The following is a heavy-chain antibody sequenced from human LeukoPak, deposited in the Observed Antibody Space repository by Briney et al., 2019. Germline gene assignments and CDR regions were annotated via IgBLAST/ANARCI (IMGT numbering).Heavy chain of an antibody. CDR1: GFTFSTYE. Sequence: GGSLRLSCAASGFTFSTYEMDWVRQAPGKGLEWVSAISGSDGSTFYPDSVKGRFTISRDNSKNTLYLQMNSLRADDTAVYYCAKRRGGYYFDYWGQGTLVTVSS. CDR2: ISGSDGST. V-gene: IGHV3-23*01. CDR3: AKRRGGYYFDY. D-gene: IGHD3-16*01. J-gene: IGHJ4*02.